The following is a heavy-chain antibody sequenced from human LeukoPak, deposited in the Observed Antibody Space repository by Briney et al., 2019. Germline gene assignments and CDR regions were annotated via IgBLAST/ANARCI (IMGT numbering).Heavy chain of an antibody. CDR2: IYYTGNT. V-gene: IGHV4-39*07. J-gene: IGHJ4*02. CDR1: GVSISSSNSY. CDR3: ARWAHSGSYRY. D-gene: IGHD1-26*01. Sequence: TSETLSLTCTVSGVSISSSNSYWGWIRQPPGKGLEWIGSIYYTGNTYYNASLKSRVTISVDTSKNQFSLKLSSVTAADTAVYYCARWAHSGSYRYWGQGTLVTVSS.